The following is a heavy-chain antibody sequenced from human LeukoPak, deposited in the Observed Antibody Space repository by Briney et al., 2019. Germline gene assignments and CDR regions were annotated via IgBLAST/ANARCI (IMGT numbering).Heavy chain of an antibody. CDR1: GFTFSSYA. Sequence: GGSLRLSCAASGFTFSSYAMSWIRQAPGKGLEWVSAISGSGGSTYYADSVKGRFTISRDNSKNTLYLQMNSLRAEDTAVYYCAKDLPLWFGESYFDYWGQGTLVTVSS. CDR3: AKDLPLWFGESYFDY. V-gene: IGHV3-23*01. J-gene: IGHJ4*02. D-gene: IGHD3-10*01. CDR2: ISGSGGST.